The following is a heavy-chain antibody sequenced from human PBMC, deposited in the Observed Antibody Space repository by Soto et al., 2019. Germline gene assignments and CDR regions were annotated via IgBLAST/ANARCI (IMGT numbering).Heavy chain of an antibody. CDR1: GFTFSSYS. CDR2: ISSSSSTI. D-gene: IGHD3-10*01. V-gene: IGHV3-48*02. CDR3: ARDSFGRYYYYYGMDV. Sequence: GGSLRLSCAASGFTFSSYSMNWVRQAPGKGLEWVSYISSSSSTIYYADSVKGRFTISRDNAKNSLYLQMNSLRDEDTAVYYCARDSFGRYYYYYGMDVWGQGTTVTVSS. J-gene: IGHJ6*02.